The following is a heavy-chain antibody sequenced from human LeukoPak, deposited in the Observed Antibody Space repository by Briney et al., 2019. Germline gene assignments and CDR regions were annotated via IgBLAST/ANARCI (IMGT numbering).Heavy chain of an antibody. CDR2: IYYSGST. CDR3: ARVSINWNSQYKYYFDY. CDR1: GGSISSYY. J-gene: IGHJ4*02. D-gene: IGHD1-7*01. V-gene: IGHV4-59*12. Sequence: SETLSLTCTVSGGSISSYYWSWIRQPPGKGLEWIGYIYYSGSTNYNPSLKSRVTISVDRSKNQFSLKLSSVTAADTAVYYCARVSINWNSQYKYYFDYWGQGALVTVSS.